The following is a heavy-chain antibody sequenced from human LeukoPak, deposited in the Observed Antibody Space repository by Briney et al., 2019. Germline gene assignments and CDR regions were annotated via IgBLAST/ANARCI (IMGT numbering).Heavy chain of an antibody. Sequence: PGGSLRLSCAASGFTFSSCGMTWVRQAPGKGLEWVSSISGSDDGTYYADSVKGRFTISRDNSKNTLYLQMNSLRAEDTAVYYCAKRGPIYSSSPGNYFDYWGQETLVTVSS. CDR1: GFTFSSCG. CDR2: ISGSDDGT. D-gene: IGHD6-6*01. J-gene: IGHJ4*02. CDR3: AKRGPIYSSSPGNYFDY. V-gene: IGHV3-23*01.